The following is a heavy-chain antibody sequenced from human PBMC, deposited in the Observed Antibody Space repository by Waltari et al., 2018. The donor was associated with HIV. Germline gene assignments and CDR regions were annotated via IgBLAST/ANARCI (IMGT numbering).Heavy chain of an antibody. Sequence: QVQLQESGPGLVKPSENLSLTCTVSGGALRNYYWNWMRHLPGKGLEWIGYIYSIGFTSYNPSLKSRVSISVDTSKNQFSLNLNYVSTADTAVYYCARSGYSSSWYLFDYWGQGTLVTVSS. CDR1: GGALRNYY. J-gene: IGHJ4*02. V-gene: IGHV4-59*01. CDR2: IYSIGFT. CDR3: ARSGYSSSWYLFDY. D-gene: IGHD6-13*01.